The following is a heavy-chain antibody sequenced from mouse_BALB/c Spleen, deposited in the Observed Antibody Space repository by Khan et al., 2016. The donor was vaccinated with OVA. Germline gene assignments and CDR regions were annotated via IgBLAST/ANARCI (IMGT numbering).Heavy chain of an antibody. V-gene: IGHV3-2*02. CDR1: GYSITSGYA. J-gene: IGHJ2*01. CDR3: TREKFYGYYFDY. D-gene: IGHD1-1*01. CDR2: ISYSGVT. Sequence: EVQLQESGPGLVKPSQSLSLTCTVTGYSITSGYAWNWIRQFPGNKLEWMGYISYSGVTSYTPSLTSRISITRDTSKNQFFLQLTSVTAEDTATYYCTREKFYGYYFDYWGQGTTLTVSS.